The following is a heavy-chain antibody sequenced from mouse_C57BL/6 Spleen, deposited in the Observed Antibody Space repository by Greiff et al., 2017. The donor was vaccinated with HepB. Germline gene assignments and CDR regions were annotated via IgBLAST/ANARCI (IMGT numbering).Heavy chain of an antibody. D-gene: IGHD2-4*01. J-gene: IGHJ4*01. CDR1: GYTFTSYD. V-gene: IGHV1-85*01. CDR3: ARGGYYDYGNYYAMDY. Sequence: VQLKESGPELVKPGASVKLSCKASGYTFTSYDINWVKQRPGQGLEWIGWIYPRDGSTKYNEKFKGKATLTVDTSSSTAYMELHSLTSEDSAVYVCARGGYYDYGNYYAMDYWGQGTSVTVSS. CDR2: IYPRDGST.